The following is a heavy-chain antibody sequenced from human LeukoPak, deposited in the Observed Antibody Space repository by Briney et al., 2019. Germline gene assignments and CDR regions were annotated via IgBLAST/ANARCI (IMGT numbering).Heavy chain of an antibody. D-gene: IGHD4-11*01. CDR3: ARDLYSNYADDAFDI. V-gene: IGHV3-30*02. Sequence: RGSLRLSCAASGFTFSSYGIHWVRQAPGKGLEWVAFIRYDGSNKYHADSVKGRFTISRDNSKNTVYLQMNSLRAEDTAVYYCARDLYSNYADDAFDIWGQGTMVTVSS. CDR1: GFTFSSYG. CDR2: IRYDGSNK. J-gene: IGHJ3*02.